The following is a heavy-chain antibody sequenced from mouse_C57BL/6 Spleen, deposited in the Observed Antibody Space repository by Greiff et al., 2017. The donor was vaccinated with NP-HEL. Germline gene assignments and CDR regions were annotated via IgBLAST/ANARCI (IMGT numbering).Heavy chain of an antibody. V-gene: IGHV5-4*01. J-gene: IGHJ4*01. CDR2: ISDGGSYT. CDR1: GFTFSSYA. CDR3: AREGEGYAMDY. Sequence: EVMLVESGGGLVKPGGSLKLSCAASGFTFSSYAMSWVRQTPEKRLEWVATISDGGSYTYYPDNVKGRFTISRDNAKNNLYLQMSHLKSEDTAMYYCAREGEGYAMDYWGQGTSVTVSS.